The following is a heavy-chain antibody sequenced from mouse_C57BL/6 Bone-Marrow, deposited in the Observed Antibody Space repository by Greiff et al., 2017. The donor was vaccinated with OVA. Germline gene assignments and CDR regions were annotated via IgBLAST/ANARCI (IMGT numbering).Heavy chain of an antibody. Sequence: EVQLQQSGAELVKPGASVKLSCTASGFNIKDYYMHWVKQRTEQGLEWIGRIDPEDGETKYAAKFQGKATITADTSSNTAYLQLSSLTAEDTAVYYCLARYYFDYWGQGTTLTVSS. D-gene: IGHD2-10*02. V-gene: IGHV14-2*01. CDR3: LARYYFDY. CDR1: GFNIKDYY. CDR2: IDPEDGET. J-gene: IGHJ2*01.